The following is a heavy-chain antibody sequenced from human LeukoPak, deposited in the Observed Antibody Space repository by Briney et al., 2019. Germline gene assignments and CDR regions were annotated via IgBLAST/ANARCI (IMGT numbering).Heavy chain of an antibody. D-gene: IGHD5-18*01. CDR1: GFTFSSYS. V-gene: IGHV3-21*04. J-gene: IGHJ4*02. CDR2: ISSSSSYI. CDR3: ANGYSYGWFYFDY. Sequence: PGGSLRLSCAASGFTFSSYSMNWVRQAPGKGLEWVSSISSSSSYIYYSDSVKGRFTISRDNSKNMLYLQMNSLRAEDTAVYYCANGYSYGWFYFDYWGRGTLVTVSS.